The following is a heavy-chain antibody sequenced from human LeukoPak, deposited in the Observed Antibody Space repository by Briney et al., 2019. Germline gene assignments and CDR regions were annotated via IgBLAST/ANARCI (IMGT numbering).Heavy chain of an antibody. CDR1: GFTFSSYA. CDR2: ISGSGGST. J-gene: IGHJ6*02. D-gene: IGHD3-16*01. V-gene: IGHV3-23*01. CDR3: AKDLGGLYYYYYGMDV. Sequence: GGSLRLSCAASGFTFSSYAMSWVCQAPGKGLEWVSAISGSGGSTYYADSVKGRFTISRDNSKNTLYLQMNSLRAEDTAVYYCAKDLGGLYYYYYGMDVWGQGTTVTVSS.